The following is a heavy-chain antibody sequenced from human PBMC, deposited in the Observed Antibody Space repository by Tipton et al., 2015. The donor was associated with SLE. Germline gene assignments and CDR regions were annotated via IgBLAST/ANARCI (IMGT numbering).Heavy chain of an antibody. CDR1: GGSFSGYY. Sequence: GLVKPSETLSLTCAVYGGSFSGYYWSWIRQPPGKGLEWIGEINHSGSTNYNPSLKSRVTISVDTSKNQFSLKLSSVTAADTAVYYCARGYGIVVVINRGYFDYWGQGTLVTVSS. CDR3: ARGYGIVVVINRGYFDY. V-gene: IGHV4-34*01. CDR2: INHSGST. J-gene: IGHJ4*02. D-gene: IGHD3-22*01.